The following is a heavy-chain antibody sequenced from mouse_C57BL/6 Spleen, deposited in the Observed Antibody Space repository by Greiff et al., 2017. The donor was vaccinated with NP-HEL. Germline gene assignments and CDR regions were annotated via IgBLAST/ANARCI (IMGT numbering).Heavy chain of an antibody. J-gene: IGHJ2*01. V-gene: IGHV5-6*02. CDR3: ARDYSNPDY. Sequence: EVKFVESGGDLVKPGGSLKLSCAASGFTFSSYGMSWVRQTPDKRLEWVATISSGGSYTYYPDSVKGRFTISRDNAKNTLYLQMSSLKSEDTAMYYCARDYSNPDYWGQGTTLTVSS. CDR2: ISSGGSYT. D-gene: IGHD2-5*01. CDR1: GFTFSSYG.